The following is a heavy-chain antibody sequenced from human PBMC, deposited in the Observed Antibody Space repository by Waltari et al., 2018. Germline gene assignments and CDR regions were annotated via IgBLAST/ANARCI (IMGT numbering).Heavy chain of an antibody. CDR1: GFTFNNFA. D-gene: IGHD5-12*01. Sequence: VQLLESGGGFVQTGGSLRLSCAASGFTFNNFAINWVRQAPGKGVEWVATITGDAITYYSDSGKGRFTVSRENSKSTVYLQMSILRAEDTALYYGAKDEISGDGYVIFDYWGPGTLVTVSS. V-gene: IGHV3-23*01. CDR3: AKDEISGDGYVIFDY. CDR2: ITGDAIT. J-gene: IGHJ4*02.